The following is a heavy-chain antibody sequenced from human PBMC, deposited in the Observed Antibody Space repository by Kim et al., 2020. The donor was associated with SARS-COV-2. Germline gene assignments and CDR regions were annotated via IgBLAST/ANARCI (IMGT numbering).Heavy chain of an antibody. Sequence: YAVSVKSRITINPDTSKNQCSLQLNSVTPEDTAVYYCATTGTTGGSDGMDVWGQGTTVTVSS. D-gene: IGHD1-1*01. J-gene: IGHJ6*02. CDR3: ATTGTTGGSDGMDV. V-gene: IGHV6-1*01.